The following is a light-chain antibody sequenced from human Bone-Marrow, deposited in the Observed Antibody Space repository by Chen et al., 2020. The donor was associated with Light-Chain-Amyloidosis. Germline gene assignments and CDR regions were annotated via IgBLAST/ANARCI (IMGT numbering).Light chain of an antibody. CDR3: QVWDRSRDRPV. Sequence: SYVLTQPSSVSVAPGQTATIACGGNNIGSTSVHWYQQTPGQAPLLVVYDDSDRPSGIPERLSGSNSGNTATLSISRVGAGDEADYYCQVWDRSRDRPVFGGGTKLTV. V-gene: IGLV3-21*02. CDR2: DDS. CDR1: NIGSTS. J-gene: IGLJ3*02.